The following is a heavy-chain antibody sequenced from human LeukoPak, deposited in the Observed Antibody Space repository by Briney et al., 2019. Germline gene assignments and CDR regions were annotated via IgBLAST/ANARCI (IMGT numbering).Heavy chain of an antibody. CDR2: ISGSGGST. D-gene: IGHD6-19*01. CDR1: GFTFSSYG. J-gene: IGHJ5*02. Sequence: HPGRSLRLSCAASGFTFSSYGMSWVRQAPGKGLEWVSAISGSGGSTYYADSVKGRFTISRDNSKNTLYLQMNSLRAEDTAVYYCANTAVADNWFDPWGQGTLVTVSS. CDR3: ANTAVADNWFDP. V-gene: IGHV3-23*01.